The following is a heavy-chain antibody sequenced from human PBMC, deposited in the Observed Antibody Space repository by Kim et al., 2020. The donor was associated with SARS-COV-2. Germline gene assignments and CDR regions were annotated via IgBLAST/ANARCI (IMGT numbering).Heavy chain of an antibody. CDR2: ISGSGGST. Sequence: GGSLRLSCAASGFTFSSYAMSWVRQAPGKGLEWVSAISGSGGSTYYAYSVKGRFTISRDNSKNTLYLQMNSLGAEDTAVYYCAKLSPNWGSGYWGQGTLVTGSS. V-gene: IGHV3-23*01. J-gene: IGHJ4*02. CDR1: GFTFSSYA. CDR3: AKLSPNWGSGY. D-gene: IGHD7-27*01.